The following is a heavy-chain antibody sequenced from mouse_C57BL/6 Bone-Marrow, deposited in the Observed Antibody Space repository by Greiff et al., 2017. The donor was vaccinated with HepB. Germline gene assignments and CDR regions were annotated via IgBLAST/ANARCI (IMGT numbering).Heavy chain of an antibody. CDR3: ARGGVYYAMDY. CDR2: IDPSDSYT. CDR1: GYTFPSYW. J-gene: IGHJ4*01. Sequence: QVQLQQPGAELVRPGTSVKLSCKASGYTFPSYWMHWVKQRPGQGLEWIGVIDPSDSYTNYNQKFKGKATLTVDTSSSTAYMQLSSLTSEDSAVYYCARGGVYYAMDYWGQGTSVTVSS. V-gene: IGHV1-59*01.